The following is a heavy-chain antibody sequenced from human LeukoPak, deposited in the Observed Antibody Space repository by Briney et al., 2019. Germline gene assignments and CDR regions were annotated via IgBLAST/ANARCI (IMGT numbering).Heavy chain of an antibody. CDR2: ISSSSSYI. D-gene: IGHD3-3*01. CDR3: ARDFYDFWSGYYSWFDP. J-gene: IGHJ5*02. CDR1: GFTVSSNY. Sequence: GGSLRLSCAASGFTVSSNYMSWVRQALGKGLEWVSSISSSSSYIYYADSVKGRFTISRDNAKNSLYLQMNSLRAEDTAVYYCARDFYDFWSGYYSWFDPWGQGTLVTVSS. V-gene: IGHV3-21*01.